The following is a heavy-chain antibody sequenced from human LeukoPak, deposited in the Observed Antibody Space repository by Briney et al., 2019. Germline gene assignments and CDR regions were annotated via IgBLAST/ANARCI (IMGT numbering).Heavy chain of an antibody. CDR1: GGSFSGYY. V-gene: IGHV4-34*01. D-gene: IGHD3-22*01. CDR3: ARCRFYYDRSGYLPACNWFDP. CDR2: INHSGST. J-gene: IGHJ5*02. Sequence: NPSETLSLTCAVYGGSFSGYYWSWIRQPPGKGLEWIGEINHSGSTNYNPSLKSRVTISVDTSKSQFSLKLSSVTAADTAVYYCARCRFYYDRSGYLPACNWFDPWGQGTLVTVSS.